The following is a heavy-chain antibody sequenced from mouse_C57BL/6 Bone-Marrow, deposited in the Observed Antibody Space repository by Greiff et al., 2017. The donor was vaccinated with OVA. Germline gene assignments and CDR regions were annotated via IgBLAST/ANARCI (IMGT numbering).Heavy chain of an antibody. CDR1: GYTFTSYT. CDR3: ARSPYYYGSSSYCCAMAY. Sequence: VQGVESGAELARPGASVKMSCKASGYTFTSYTMHWVKQRPGQGLEWIGYINPSSGYTKYNQKFKDKATLTADKSSSTAYMQLSSLTSEDSALYYCARSPYYYGSSSYCCAMAYWGQGTSVTVSA. CDR2: INPSSGYT. V-gene: IGHV1-4*01. J-gene: IGHJ4*01. D-gene: IGHD1-1*01.